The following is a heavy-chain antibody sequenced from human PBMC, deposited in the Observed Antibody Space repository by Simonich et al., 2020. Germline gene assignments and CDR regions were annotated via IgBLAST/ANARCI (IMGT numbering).Heavy chain of an antibody. CDR1: GGSFSGYY. CDR3: ASPSGSYAGGHAFDI. D-gene: IGHD1-26*01. J-gene: IGHJ3*02. CDR2: INHSGSN. V-gene: IGHV4-34*01. Sequence: QVQLQQWGAGLLKPSETLSLTCAFYGGSFSGYYWSWIRTPPGKGLEWIGEINHSGSNNHNPSLKMRVTISVDTSKNQVSLKLSSVTAADTAVYYCASPSGSYAGGHAFDIWGQGTMVTVSS.